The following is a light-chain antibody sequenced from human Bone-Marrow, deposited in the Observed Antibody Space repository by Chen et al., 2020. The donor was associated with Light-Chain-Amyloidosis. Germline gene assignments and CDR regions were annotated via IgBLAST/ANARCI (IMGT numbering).Light chain of an antibody. J-gene: IGLJ1*01. CDR1: SSDGGGDNH. V-gene: IGLV2-14*01. CDR2: EVT. Sequence: QSALTQPASVSGSPGQAITISCTGTSSDGGGDNHVSWYQQHPDKAPKLTIYEVTNRPAWVPDRFSGSKSDNTASLTISGLQTEDEADYFCSSYTITNTLVFGSGTRVTVL. CDR3: SSYTITNTLV.